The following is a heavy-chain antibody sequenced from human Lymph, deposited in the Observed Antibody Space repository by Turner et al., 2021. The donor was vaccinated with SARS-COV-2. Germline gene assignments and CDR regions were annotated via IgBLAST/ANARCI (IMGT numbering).Heavy chain of an antibody. D-gene: IGHD3-22*01. CDR2: INPDSGGT. CDR1: YYSVTGYY. V-gene: IGHV1-2*02. J-gene: IGHJ3*01. CDR3: ARGGLYYYDSSAYYGDAFDF. Sequence: QVQLKPSEAVVKEPGASVRVSCSASYYSVTGYYMPGVRQAPGQGLEWMGWINPDSGGTNYAQNFQDRVTMTRDTSISTAYMELSRLRSDDTAVDYCARGGLYYYDSSAYYGDAFDFWGQGTMVTVSS.